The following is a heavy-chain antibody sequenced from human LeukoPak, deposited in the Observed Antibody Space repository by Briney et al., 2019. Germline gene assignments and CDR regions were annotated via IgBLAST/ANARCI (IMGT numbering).Heavy chain of an antibody. J-gene: IGHJ2*01. D-gene: IGHD6-19*01. CDR1: GFTVSSNY. CDR3: AKGRYSSGWNWYFDL. V-gene: IGHV3-30*18. Sequence: PGGSLRLSCAASGFTVSSNYMNWVRQAPGKGLEWVAVISYDGSNKDYADSVKGRFTISRDNSKNTLYLQMNSLRAEDTAVYYCAKGRYSSGWNWYFDLWGRGTLVTVSS. CDR2: ISYDGSNK.